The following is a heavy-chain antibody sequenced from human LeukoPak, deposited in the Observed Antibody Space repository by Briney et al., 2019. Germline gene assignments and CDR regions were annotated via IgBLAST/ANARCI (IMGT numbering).Heavy chain of an antibody. CDR3: ARVARYGDYSPLDV. J-gene: IGHJ6*04. D-gene: IGHD4-17*01. V-gene: IGHV3-48*03. CDR1: GFTFSSYE. CDR2: ISSSGSTI. Sequence: GGALRLSCAASGFTFSSYEMNWVRQAPGKGLEWVSYISSSGSTIYYADSVKGRFTISRDNAKNSLYLQMNSLRAEDTAVYYCARVARYGDYSPLDVWGKGTTVTISS.